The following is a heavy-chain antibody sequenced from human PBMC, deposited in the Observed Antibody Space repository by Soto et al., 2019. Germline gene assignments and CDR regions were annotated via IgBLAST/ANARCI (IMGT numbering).Heavy chain of an antibody. CDR2: ISSSSSTI. CDR1: GFTFSDYS. CDR3: ARHLYYHYGMDV. V-gene: IGHV3-48*02. Sequence: GGSLRLSCAASGFTFSDYSMYWFRQAPGKGLELFSYISSSSSTIYYADSVKGRFTISRDNAKNSLFLQMNSLRDEDTALYFCARHLYYHYGMDVWGQGTTVTVSS. J-gene: IGHJ6*02.